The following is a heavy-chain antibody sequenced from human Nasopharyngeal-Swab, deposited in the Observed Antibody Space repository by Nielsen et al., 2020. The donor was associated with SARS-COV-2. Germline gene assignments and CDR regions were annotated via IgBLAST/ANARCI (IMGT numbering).Heavy chain of an antibody. CDR3: ARDRGYYDSSGYLYPVVYFDY. V-gene: IGHV4-4*07. Sequence: SGTLSLTCTVSGGSISSYYWSWIRQPAGKGLEWIGRIYTSGSTNYNPSLKSRVTMSVDTSKNQFSLKLSSVTAADTAVYYCARDRGYYDSSGYLYPVVYFDYWGQGTLVTVSS. D-gene: IGHD3-22*01. CDR2: IYTSGST. J-gene: IGHJ4*02. CDR1: GGSISSYY.